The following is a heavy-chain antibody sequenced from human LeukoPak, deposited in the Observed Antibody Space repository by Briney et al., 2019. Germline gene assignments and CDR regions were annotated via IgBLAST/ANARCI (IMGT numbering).Heavy chain of an antibody. D-gene: IGHD3-10*02. CDR2: ISSSGSNI. Sequence: GGSLRLSCAASGFTFSSYEMNWVRQAPGKGLEWVSYISSSGSNIYYADSVKGRFTISRDNAKNSLYLQMNSLRAEDTAVYYCAELGITMIGGVWGKGSTVAISS. CDR1: GFTFSSYE. V-gene: IGHV3-48*03. J-gene: IGHJ6*04. CDR3: AELGITMIGGV.